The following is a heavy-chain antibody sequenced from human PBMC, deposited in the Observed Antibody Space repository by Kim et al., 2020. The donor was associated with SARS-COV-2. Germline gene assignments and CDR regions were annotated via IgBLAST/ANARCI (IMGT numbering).Heavy chain of an antibody. Sequence: SETLSLTCTVSGGSISSYYWSWIRQPPGKGLEWIGYIYYSESTYYNPSLKSRVTISVDTSKNQFSLKLSSVTAADTAVYYCARGGILGTTPSYYWGQGTLVTVSS. CDR3: ARGGILGTTPSYY. V-gene: IGHV4-59*13. J-gene: IGHJ4*02. D-gene: IGHD2-15*01. CDR2: IYYSEST. CDR1: GGSISSYY.